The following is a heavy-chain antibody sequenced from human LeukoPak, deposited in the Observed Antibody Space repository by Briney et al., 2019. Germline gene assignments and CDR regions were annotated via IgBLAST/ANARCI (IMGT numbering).Heavy chain of an antibody. Sequence: ASVKVSCKASGYTFTSYILNWVRQAPGQGLECMGWINTNTGNPTYAQGFTGRFVFSLDTSVSTAYLQISSLKAEDTALYYCSRASTPKVGATIYYFDYWGQGTLVTVSS. V-gene: IGHV7-4-1*02. J-gene: IGHJ4*02. D-gene: IGHD1-26*01. CDR2: INTNTGNP. CDR1: GYTFTSYI. CDR3: SRASTPKVGATIYYFDY.